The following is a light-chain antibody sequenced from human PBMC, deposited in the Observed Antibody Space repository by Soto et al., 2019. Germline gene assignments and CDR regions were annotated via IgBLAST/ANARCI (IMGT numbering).Light chain of an antibody. CDR2: DAS. J-gene: IGKJ4*01. Sequence: EIEMTQSPATLSVSPGERATLSFRASRSVSSNLAWYQQKPGQAPRLLIYDASNRATGIPARFSGSGSGTDFTLTISSLEPEDFAVYYCQQHTNWPLTFGGGTKVDIK. CDR1: RSVSSN. V-gene: IGKV3-11*01. CDR3: QQHTNWPLT.